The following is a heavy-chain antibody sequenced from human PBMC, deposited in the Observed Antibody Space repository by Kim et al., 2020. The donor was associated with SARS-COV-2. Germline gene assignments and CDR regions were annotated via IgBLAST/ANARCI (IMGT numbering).Heavy chain of an antibody. Sequence: SETLSLTCTVSGGSISSSSYYWGWIRQPPGKGLEWIGSIYYSGSTYYNPSLKSRVTISVDTSKNQFSLKLSSVTAADTAVYYCARTSSYYYDSSGYWVYFDYWGQGTLVTVSS. D-gene: IGHD3-22*01. CDR2: IYYSGST. J-gene: IGHJ4*02. CDR1: GGSISSSSYY. V-gene: IGHV4-39*01. CDR3: ARTSSYYYDSSGYWVYFDY.